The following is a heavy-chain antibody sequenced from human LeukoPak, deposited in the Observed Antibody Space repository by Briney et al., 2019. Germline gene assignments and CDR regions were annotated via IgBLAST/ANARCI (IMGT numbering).Heavy chain of an antibody. Sequence: AGGSMRLSCIASGFTFGDYALNWVRQAPGKGLEWVGFIRSKAYGGTTDYAASVKGRFTISGDDSRSIAYLQMNSLKTEDTAIYYCSRDRTLISEGAFDIWGRGTMVTVSS. CDR1: GFTFGDYA. D-gene: IGHD1-14*01. J-gene: IGHJ3*02. CDR3: SRDRTLISEGAFDI. V-gene: IGHV3-49*04. CDR2: IRSKAYGGTT.